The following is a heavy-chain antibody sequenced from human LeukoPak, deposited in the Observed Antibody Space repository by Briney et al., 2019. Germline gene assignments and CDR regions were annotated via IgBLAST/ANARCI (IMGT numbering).Heavy chain of an antibody. D-gene: IGHD6-13*01. J-gene: IGHJ5*02. Sequence: SETLSLTCAVYGGSFSGYYWSWIRQPPGKGLEWIGEINHSGSTNYNPSLKSRVTISVDTSKNQFSLNLSSVTAADTAVYYCARERVGYSSSWHQFNWFDPWGQGTLVTVSS. CDR2: INHSGST. V-gene: IGHV4-34*01. CDR3: ARERVGYSSSWHQFNWFDP. CDR1: GGSFSGYY.